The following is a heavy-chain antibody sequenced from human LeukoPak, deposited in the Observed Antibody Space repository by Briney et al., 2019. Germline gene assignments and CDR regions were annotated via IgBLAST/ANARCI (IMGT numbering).Heavy chain of an antibody. CDR2: INPSGGST. D-gene: IGHD6-19*01. J-gene: IGHJ6*03. Sequence: RASVTVSCKASGYTFTSYYMHWVRQAPGQGLEWMGIINPSGGSTNYAQTFRGRVTMTRDMSTSTVYMELSSLRSEDTAVYYCARAHSSGWYGDYYYMDVWGKGTTVTVSS. V-gene: IGHV1-46*01. CDR3: ARAHSSGWYGDYYYMDV. CDR1: GYTFTSYY.